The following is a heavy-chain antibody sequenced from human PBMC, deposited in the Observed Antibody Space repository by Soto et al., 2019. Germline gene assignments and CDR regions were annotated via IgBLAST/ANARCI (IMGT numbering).Heavy chain of an antibody. V-gene: IGHV3-23*01. CDR1: GFTFTYYA. J-gene: IGHJ4*02. CDR2: ISANGQGI. CDR3: AKDRDYPRDQFHY. Sequence: EVQLLESGGGLVQPGGSLRLSCTASGFTFTYYAFSWVRQAPGKGLAWVSAISANGQGIYYADSVRGRFTISRDNSKNTVFLHMDSLRAEDTAVYYCAKDRDYPRDQFHYWGQGTLVTVSS. D-gene: IGHD2-2*01.